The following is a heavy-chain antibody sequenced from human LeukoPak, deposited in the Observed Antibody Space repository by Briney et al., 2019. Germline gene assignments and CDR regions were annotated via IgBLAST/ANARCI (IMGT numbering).Heavy chain of an antibody. Sequence: GGSLRLSCAASGFTFSSYAMSWVRQAPGKGLEWVAVIWFDGSNKYYADSVKGRFTISRDNSKNTLYLQMNSLRAEDTAVYYCARDRDWGCSYCSYWGQGTLVTVSS. CDR2: IWFDGSNK. D-gene: IGHD7-27*01. CDR3: ARDRDWGCSYCSY. J-gene: IGHJ4*02. CDR1: GFTFSSYA. V-gene: IGHV3-33*08.